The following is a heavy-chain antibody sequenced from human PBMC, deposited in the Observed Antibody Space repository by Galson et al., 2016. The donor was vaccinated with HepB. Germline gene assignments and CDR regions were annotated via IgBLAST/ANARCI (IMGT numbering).Heavy chain of an antibody. CDR3: SRQGLNSDYAAADS. D-gene: IGHD5-12*01. CDR1: GDSISSSS. CDR2: ISYSGNT. Sequence: SETLSLTCTVSGDSISSSSWSWLRQPPGNRPEWIGYISYSGNTNYNPSLRGRVTISRDTSRNQFSLKLTSVTAADTAVYYCSRQGLNSDYAAADSRGQGTTVAVSS. J-gene: IGHJ6*02. V-gene: IGHV4-59*01.